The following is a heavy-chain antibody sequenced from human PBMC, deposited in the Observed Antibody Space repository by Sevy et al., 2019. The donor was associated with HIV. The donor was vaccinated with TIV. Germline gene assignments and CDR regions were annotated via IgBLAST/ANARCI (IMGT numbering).Heavy chain of an antibody. CDR1: GFTFSDSW. CDR3: ARDRAYSGLDY. J-gene: IGHJ4*02. D-gene: IGHD5-18*01. Sequence: GGSLRLSCVASGFTFSDSWMTWVRQAPGKGLERIAFINEDGSRLGYVDSVRGRFTISRENSKNSLYLQMSSLRAEDTAVYFCARDRAYSGLDYWGQGTLVTVSS. CDR2: INEDGSRL. V-gene: IGHV3-7*01.